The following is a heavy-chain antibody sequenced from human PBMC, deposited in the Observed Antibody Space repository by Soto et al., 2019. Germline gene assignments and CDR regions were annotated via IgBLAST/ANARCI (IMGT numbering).Heavy chain of an antibody. J-gene: IGHJ4*02. D-gene: IGHD2-15*01. CDR3: ERDRHCSGGTCPGSLAY. CDR2: INPNSGDT. V-gene: IGHV1-2*02. Sequence: ASVKGACKASGYTFTDYYIYWVRQAPGQGLEWMGWINPNSGDTKYAQKFQDRVTMTRDTSISTAYMDLSTLRSADTAVYYCERDRHCSGGTCPGSLAYWAQRTPVTGSS. CDR1: GYTFTDYY.